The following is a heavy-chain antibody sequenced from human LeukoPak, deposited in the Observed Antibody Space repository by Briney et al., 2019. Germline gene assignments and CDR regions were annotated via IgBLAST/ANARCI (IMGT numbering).Heavy chain of an antibody. CDR2: INPSSGGT. CDR3: ARDLEVAVAGLFDY. V-gene: IGHV1-2*02. D-gene: IGHD6-19*01. J-gene: IGHJ4*02. Sequence: ASVKVSCKASGYTFTGYYMHWVRQAPGQGLEWMGWINPSSGGTNYAQKFQGRVTMTRDTSISTAYMELSRLRSDDTAVYYCARDLEVAVAGLFDYWGQGTLVTVSS. CDR1: GYTFTGYY.